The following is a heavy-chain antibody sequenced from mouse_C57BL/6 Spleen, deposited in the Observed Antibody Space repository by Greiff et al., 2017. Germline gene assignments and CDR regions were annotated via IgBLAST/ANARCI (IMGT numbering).Heavy chain of an antibody. V-gene: IGHV1-82*01. CDR2: IYPGDGDT. J-gene: IGHJ2*01. Sequence: QVQLQQSGPELVQPGASVKISCKASGYAFSSSWMNWVKQRPGKGLEWIGRIYPGDGDTNYNGKFKGKATLTADKSSSTAYMQLSSLTSEDSAVYFCARPTYDDDEGNYFDYWGQGTTLTVSS. D-gene: IGHD2-4*01. CDR1: GYAFSSSW. CDR3: ARPTYDDDEGNYFDY.